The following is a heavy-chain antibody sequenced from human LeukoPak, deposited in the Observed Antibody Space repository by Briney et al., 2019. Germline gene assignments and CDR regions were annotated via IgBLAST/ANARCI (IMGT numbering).Heavy chain of an antibody. CDR1: GFTFNNYD. V-gene: IGHV3-33*08. J-gene: IGHJ6*02. CDR3: TRISCTGCSCKPNYYNDMDY. Sequence: GGSLRLSCAASGFTFNNYDMNWVRQSAAKGLEWLSVICYDGSHKYYADSVKGRFTISRDNSQNTLYLQMNSLRVDDTAVYYCTRISCTGCSCKPNYYNDMDYWGQGTTVTVS. CDR2: ICYDGSHK. D-gene: IGHD2-15*01.